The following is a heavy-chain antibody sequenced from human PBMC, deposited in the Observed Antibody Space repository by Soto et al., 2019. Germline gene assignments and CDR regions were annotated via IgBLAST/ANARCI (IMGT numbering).Heavy chain of an antibody. CDR3: ANAHYGGPFDY. CDR2: ISGSGGST. Sequence: GGSLRLSCAASGFTFSSYAMSWVRQAPGKGLEWVSAISGSGGSTYYADSVKGWFTISRDNSKNTLYLQMNSLRAEDTAVYYCANAHYGGPFDYWGQGTLVTVSS. D-gene: IGHD4-17*01. CDR1: GFTFSSYA. J-gene: IGHJ4*02. V-gene: IGHV3-23*01.